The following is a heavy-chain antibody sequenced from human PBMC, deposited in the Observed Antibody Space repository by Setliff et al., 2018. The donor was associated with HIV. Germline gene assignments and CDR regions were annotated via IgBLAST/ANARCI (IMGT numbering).Heavy chain of an antibody. V-gene: IGHV5-51*01. D-gene: IGHD5-12*01. CDR2: IFPADSDT. CDR3: ARHGPMRDGYNHGAVDY. Sequence: GESLKISCKASGYSFTTSWIGWVRQMPGKGLEWMGIIFPADSDTTYSPSFQGQVTIPADKSISTAYLQWSRLKASDTAMYYCARHGPMRDGYNHGAVDYWGQGTPVTVSS. CDR1: GYSFTTSW. J-gene: IGHJ4*02.